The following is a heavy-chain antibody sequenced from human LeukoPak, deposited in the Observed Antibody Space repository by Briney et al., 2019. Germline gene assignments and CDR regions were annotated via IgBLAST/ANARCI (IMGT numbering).Heavy chain of an antibody. Sequence: GGSLRLSCAASGFSLGNNYMSWVRQAPGKGLEWVSVIYSGGSTNYADSVKGRFTISRDNSKNTLYLQMNSLRAEDTAVYYCARDPPGQAASGTRWGQGTLVTVSS. J-gene: IGHJ4*02. V-gene: IGHV3-53*01. CDR3: ARDPPGQAASGTR. CDR2: IYSGGST. D-gene: IGHD6-13*01. CDR1: GFSLGNNY.